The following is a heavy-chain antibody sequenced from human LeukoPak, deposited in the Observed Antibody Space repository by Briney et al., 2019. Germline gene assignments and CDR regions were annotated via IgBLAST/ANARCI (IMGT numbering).Heavy chain of an antibody. CDR2: INPNSGNT. V-gene: IGHV1-8*03. D-gene: IGHD1-1*01. J-gene: IGHJ5*02. CDR1: GYTFTGYY. Sequence: GASVKVSCKASGYTFTGYYMHWVRQAPGQRLEWMGRINPNSGNTGYAQKFQGRVTITRNTSISTAYMELSSLRSEDTAVYYCARVFAGNNWFDPWGQGTLVTVSS. CDR3: ARVFAGNNWFDP.